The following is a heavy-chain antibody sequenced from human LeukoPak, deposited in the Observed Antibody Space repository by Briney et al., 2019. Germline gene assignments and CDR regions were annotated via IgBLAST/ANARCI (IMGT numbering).Heavy chain of an antibody. J-gene: IGHJ4*02. CDR3: ARDGHYYDSSGYYESLDY. CDR1: GYPFTSYY. Sequence: ASVKVSCKASGYPFTSYYMHWVRQAPGQGLEWMGIINPSGGSTSYAQKFQGRVTMTRDTSTSTVYMELSSLRSEDTAVYYCARDGHYYDSSGYYESLDYWGQGTLVTVSS. V-gene: IGHV1-46*01. CDR2: INPSGGST. D-gene: IGHD3-22*01.